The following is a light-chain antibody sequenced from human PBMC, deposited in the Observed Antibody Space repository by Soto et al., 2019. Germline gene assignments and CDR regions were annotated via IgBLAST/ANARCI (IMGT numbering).Light chain of an antibody. CDR2: GAS. J-gene: IGKJ1*01. CDR1: QSVSSN. CDR3: QQYHSSSPT. V-gene: IGKV3-15*01. Sequence: EIVMTQSPATLSVSPGERATLSCRASQSVSSNLAWYQQKPGQAPRLLIYGASTRATGIPARFSGSGSGTEFTLTISSLQPDDFATYYCQQYHSSSPTFGQGTKVDIK.